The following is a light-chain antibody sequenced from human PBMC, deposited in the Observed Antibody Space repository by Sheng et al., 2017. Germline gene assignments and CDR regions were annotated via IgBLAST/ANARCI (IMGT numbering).Light chain of an antibody. V-gene: IGKV1-39*01. Sequence: DIQMTQSPSSLSASVGDRVTITCRASQSISSYLNWYQXKPGKAPQLLIYSASSLPNKGPVRFSGSGSGTDFTLTISSLQPEDFATYYCQQSYNTPKTFGQGTKVEVK. CDR1: QSISSY. CDR2: SAS. CDR3: QQSYNTPKT. J-gene: IGKJ1*01.